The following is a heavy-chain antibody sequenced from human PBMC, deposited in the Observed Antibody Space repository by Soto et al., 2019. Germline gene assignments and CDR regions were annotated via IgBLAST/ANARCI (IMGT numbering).Heavy chain of an antibody. CDR3: ARLRSRIAAVVY. D-gene: IGHD6-13*01. CDR2: IYPGDSDT. Sequence: GESLKISCKGSGYSFTSYWIGWLRQMPGEGLEWMGIIYPGDSDTRYSPSFQGQVTISADKSISTAYLQWSSLKASDTAMSYCARLRSRIAAVVYWGQGTLVTVSS. V-gene: IGHV5-51*01. J-gene: IGHJ4*02. CDR1: GYSFTSYW.